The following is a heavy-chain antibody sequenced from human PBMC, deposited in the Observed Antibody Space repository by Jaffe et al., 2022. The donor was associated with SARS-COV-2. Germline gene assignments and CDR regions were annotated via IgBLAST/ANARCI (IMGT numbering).Heavy chain of an antibody. Sequence: QVQLVQSGAEVWRPGASVRISCKASGYTFTSNLMHWVRQAPGQAIEWMGVINTGSGGTLYAQKLQGRVTMTRDTSTSTVYMELSSLNSEDTALYYCARERGDYNGPQKHFDYWGQGTLVTVSS. CDR1: GYTFTSNL. V-gene: IGHV1-46*04. CDR3: ARERGDYNGPQKHFDY. CDR2: INTGSGGT. D-gene: IGHD4-4*01. J-gene: IGHJ4*02.